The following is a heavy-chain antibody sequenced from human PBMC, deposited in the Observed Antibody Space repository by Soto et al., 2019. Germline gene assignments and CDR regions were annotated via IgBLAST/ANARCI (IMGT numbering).Heavy chain of an antibody. J-gene: IGHJ6*02. V-gene: IGHV5-51*01. CDR3: ARSRIAAAADYYYYGMDV. D-gene: IGHD6-13*01. CDR2: IYPGDSDT. CDR1: GYRVTSYL. Sequence: GESVKSSCKGCGYRVTSYLIGWVRQMTGKGLEWMGIIYPGDSDTRYSPSFQGQVTISADKSISTAYLQWSSLKASDTAMYYCARSRIAAAADYYYYGMDVWGQGTTVTVSS.